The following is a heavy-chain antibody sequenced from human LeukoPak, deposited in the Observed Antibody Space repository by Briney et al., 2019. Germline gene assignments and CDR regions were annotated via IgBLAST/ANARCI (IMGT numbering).Heavy chain of an antibody. CDR2: IYTSGST. CDR3: ARENYDYVWGCYRFAWFDP. CDR1: GGSISSYY. D-gene: IGHD3-16*02. J-gene: IGHJ5*02. Sequence: SETLSLTCTVSGGSISSYYWSWIRQPAGKGLEWIGRIYTSGSTNYNASLKSRVSMSVDTSKNQFSLKLSSVTAADTAVYYCARENYDYVWGCYRFAWFDPWGQGTLVTVSS. V-gene: IGHV4-4*07.